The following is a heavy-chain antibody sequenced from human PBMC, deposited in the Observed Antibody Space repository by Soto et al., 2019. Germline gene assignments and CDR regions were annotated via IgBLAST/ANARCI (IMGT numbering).Heavy chain of an antibody. CDR2: ISAYNGNT. D-gene: IGHD6-13*01. Sequence: ASVKVSCKASGYTFTSYGISWVRQAPGQGLEWMGWISAYNGNTNYAQKLQGRVTMTTDTSTSTAYMELRSLRSDDTAVYYCARVQGIAAAATNWFDPWGQGTLVTVSS. CDR1: GYTFTSYG. CDR3: ARVQGIAAAATNWFDP. V-gene: IGHV1-18*01. J-gene: IGHJ5*02.